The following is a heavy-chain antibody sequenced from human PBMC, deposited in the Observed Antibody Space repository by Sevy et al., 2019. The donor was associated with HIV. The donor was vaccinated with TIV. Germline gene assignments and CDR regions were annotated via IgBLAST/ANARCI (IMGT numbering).Heavy chain of an antibody. V-gene: IGHV3-7*01. CDR3: ARDRGSDFWSGLGSLDY. CDR1: GFTFSSYS. J-gene: IGHJ4*02. CDR2: IKQDGSEK. Sequence: GGSLRLSCAASGFTFSSYSMNWVRQAPGKGLEWVANIKQDGSEKYYVDSVKGRFTISRDNAKNSLYLQMNSLRAEDTAVYYCARDRGSDFWSGLGSLDYWGQGTLVTVSS. D-gene: IGHD3-3*01.